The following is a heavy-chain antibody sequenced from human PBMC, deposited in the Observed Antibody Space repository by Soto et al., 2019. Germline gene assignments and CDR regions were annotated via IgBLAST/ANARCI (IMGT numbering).Heavy chain of an antibody. CDR1: GFNVGAFA. Sequence: GGSLRLSCAASGFNVGAFAVNWVRQAPGKGLEWVSGISVSDAFIYYADSVRGRFSISRGASENILYLQMNSLRVDDTALYYCTRETVAGITGLDYWGPGTLVTVSS. D-gene: IGHD1-20*01. J-gene: IGHJ4*02. V-gene: IGHV3-23*01. CDR3: TRETVAGITGLDY. CDR2: ISVSDAFI.